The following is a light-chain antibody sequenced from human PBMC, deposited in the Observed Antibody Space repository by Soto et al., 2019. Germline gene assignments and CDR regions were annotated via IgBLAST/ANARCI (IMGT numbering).Light chain of an antibody. CDR2: GAS. Sequence: EIVLTQSPGTLSLSPGERATLSCRASQSVSSSYLAWYQQKPGQAPRLLIYGASSRATGIPDRFSGSGSGTDFTLTISRPEPEDFAVYYCQQYGSSTTFGKGTKVDIK. CDR3: QQYGSSTT. V-gene: IGKV3-20*01. CDR1: QSVSSSY. J-gene: IGKJ1*01.